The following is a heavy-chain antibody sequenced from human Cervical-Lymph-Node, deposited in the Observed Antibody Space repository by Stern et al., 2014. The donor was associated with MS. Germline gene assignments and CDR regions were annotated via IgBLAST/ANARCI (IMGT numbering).Heavy chain of an antibody. V-gene: IGHV1-3*01. CDR3: ASDWISRFAFDI. D-gene: IGHD3-3*02. Sequence: QVQLGQSGPEVKKPGASVKVSCKASGYTFTSYVMHWVRQAPGQRLEWMGWINAGNGYTKYSQKFQGRVTITRDTSASTAYMELSSLRSEDTAVYYCASDWISRFAFDIWGQGTMVTVSS. J-gene: IGHJ3*02. CDR1: GYTFTSYV. CDR2: INAGNGYT.